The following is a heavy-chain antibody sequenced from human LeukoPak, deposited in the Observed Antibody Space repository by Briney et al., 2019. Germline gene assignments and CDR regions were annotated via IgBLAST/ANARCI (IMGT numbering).Heavy chain of an antibody. CDR1: GFTFSNYA. D-gene: IGHD2-2*01. V-gene: IGHV3-7*01. Sequence: GGSLRLSCAASGFTFSNYAMTWVRQAPGKGLEWVANIKQDGSEKYYVDSVKGRFTISRDNAKNSLYLQMNSLRAEDTAVYYCARDIVVVPAAIGDDYWGQGTLVTVSS. J-gene: IGHJ4*02. CDR3: ARDIVVVPAAIGDDY. CDR2: IKQDGSEK.